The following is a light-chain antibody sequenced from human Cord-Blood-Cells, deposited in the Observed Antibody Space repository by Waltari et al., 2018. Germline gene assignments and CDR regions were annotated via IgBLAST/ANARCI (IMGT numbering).Light chain of an antibody. CDR1: SSNIGAGYD. J-gene: IGLJ3*02. Sequence: QSVLTQPPSVSGAPGQRVTISCTGSSSNIGAGYDVHWYQQLPGTAPKLLIYGNSKRPSGVPDRVSGSKSGTSASLAITGLQAEDEADYYCQSYDSSLSGSLFGGGTKLTVL. CDR3: QSYDSSLSGSL. V-gene: IGLV1-40*01. CDR2: GNS.